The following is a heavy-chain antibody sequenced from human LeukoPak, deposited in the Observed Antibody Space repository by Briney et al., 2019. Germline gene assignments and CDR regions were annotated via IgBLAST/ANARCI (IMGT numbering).Heavy chain of an antibody. CDR1: GGSINSYY. V-gene: IGHV4-4*09. D-gene: IGHD2-2*01. CDR2: IYTGEGT. CDR3: AGVVPTTKWAEDY. Sequence: PSETLSLTCTVSGGSINSYYWNWIRRPPGKGLEWIAYIYTGEGTKSNSNPSLKSRVTISVDTSKNQFSLRLSSVTAADTAVHYCAGVVPTTKWAEDYWGQGTLVTVSS. J-gene: IGHJ4*02.